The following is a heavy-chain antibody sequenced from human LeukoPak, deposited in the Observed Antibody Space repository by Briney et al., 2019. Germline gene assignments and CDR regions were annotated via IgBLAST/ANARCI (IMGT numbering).Heavy chain of an antibody. CDR2: IRSKANSYAT. CDR1: GFTFSGSA. V-gene: IGHV3-73*01. J-gene: IGHJ6*03. D-gene: IGHD4-17*01. CDR3: TRPRQTTVKAYYYYYMDV. Sequence: GGSLRLSCAASGFTFSGSAMHWVRQASGKGLEWVGRIRSKANSYATAYAASVKGRFTISRDDSKNTAYLQMNSLKTEDTAVYYCTRPRQTTVKAYYYYYMDVWGKGTTVTVSS.